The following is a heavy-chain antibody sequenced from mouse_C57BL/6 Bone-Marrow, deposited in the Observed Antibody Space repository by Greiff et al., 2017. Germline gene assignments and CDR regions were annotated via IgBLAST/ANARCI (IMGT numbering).Heavy chain of an antibody. CDR3: ASTVVDWYFDV. CDR1: GYTFTDYY. D-gene: IGHD1-1*01. CDR2: INPNNGGT. J-gene: IGHJ1*03. Sequence: EVQQQSGPELVKPGASVKISCKASGYTFTDYYMNWVKQSHGKSLEWIGDINPNNGGTSYNQKFKGKATLTVDKSSSTAYMELRSLTSEDSAVYYCASTVVDWYFDVWGTGTTVTVSS. V-gene: IGHV1-26*01.